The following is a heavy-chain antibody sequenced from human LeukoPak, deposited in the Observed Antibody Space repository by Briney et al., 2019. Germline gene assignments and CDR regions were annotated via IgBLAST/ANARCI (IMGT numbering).Heavy chain of an antibody. CDR3: ARDLYDSSGYPRDYFDC. CDR1: GFTFSSYS. D-gene: IGHD3-22*01. CDR2: INNSSNSI. Sequence: GGSLRLSCVASGFTFSSYSMNWVRQAPGKGLEWVSYINNSSNSIYNADSVKGRFTISRDISKNTLYLQMNNLRADDTAVYYCARDLYDSSGYPRDYFDCWGQGTLVTVSS. V-gene: IGHV3-48*01. J-gene: IGHJ4*02.